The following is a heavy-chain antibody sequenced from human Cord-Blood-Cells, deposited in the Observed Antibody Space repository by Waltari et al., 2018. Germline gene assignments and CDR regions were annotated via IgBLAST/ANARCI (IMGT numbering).Heavy chain of an antibody. Sequence: EVQLLESGGGLVQPGGSLRLSCAASGFTFSSYAMSWVRQAPGKGLEWVSAISGSGGSTYYADSVKGRLTISRDNSKNTMYLQMNSLGAEDTALYYCAVKFIAASAFDYWGQGTLVTVSS. CDR1: GFTFSSYA. J-gene: IGHJ4*02. D-gene: IGHD6-6*01. CDR3: AVKFIAASAFDY. V-gene: IGHV3-23*01. CDR2: ISGSGGST.